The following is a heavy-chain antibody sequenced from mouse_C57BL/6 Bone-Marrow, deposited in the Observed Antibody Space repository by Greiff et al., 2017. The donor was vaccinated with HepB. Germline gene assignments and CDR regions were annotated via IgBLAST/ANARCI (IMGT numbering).Heavy chain of an antibody. CDR1: GFTFTDYY. D-gene: IGHD1-1*01. V-gene: IGHV7-3*01. CDR3: ARDSSYGALFAY. CDR2: IRNKANGYTT. Sequence: EVQRVESGGGLVQPGGSLSLSCAASGFTFTDYYMSWVRQPPGKALEWLGFIRNKANGYTTEYSASVKGRFTISRDNSQSILYLQMNALRAEDSATYYCARDSSYGALFAYWGQGTLVTVSA. J-gene: IGHJ3*01.